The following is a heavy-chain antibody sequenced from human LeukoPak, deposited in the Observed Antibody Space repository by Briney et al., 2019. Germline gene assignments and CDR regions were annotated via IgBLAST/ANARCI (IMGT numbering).Heavy chain of an antibody. CDR2: IYYSGST. CDR3: ARAVILEWSYYFDY. J-gene: IGHJ4*02. CDR1: GGSISSSSYY. Sequence: SETLSLACTVSGGSISSSSYYWGWIRQPPGKGLEWIGSIYYSGSTYYNPSLKSRVTISVDTSKNQFSLKLSSVTAADTAVYYCARAVILEWSYYFDYWGQGTLVTVSS. V-gene: IGHV4-39*07. D-gene: IGHD3-3*01.